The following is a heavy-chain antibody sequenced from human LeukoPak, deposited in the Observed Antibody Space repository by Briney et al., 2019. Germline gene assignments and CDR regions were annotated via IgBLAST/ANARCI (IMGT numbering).Heavy chain of an antibody. D-gene: IGHD5-12*01. Sequence: ASVKVSCKASGGTFSSYAISWVRQAPGQGLGWMGRIIPIFGTANYAQKFQGRVTITTDESTSTAYMELSSLRSEDTAVYYCASDRGYSGYDLGAFDYWGQGTLVTVSS. CDR3: ASDRGYSGYDLGAFDY. CDR2: IIPIFGTA. J-gene: IGHJ4*02. V-gene: IGHV1-69*05. CDR1: GGTFSSYA.